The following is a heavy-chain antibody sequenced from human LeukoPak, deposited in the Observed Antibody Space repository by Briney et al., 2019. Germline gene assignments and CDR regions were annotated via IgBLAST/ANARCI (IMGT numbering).Heavy chain of an antibody. CDR1: GYGFTSYW. CDR2: IYPGDLRV. Sequence: GESLKISCHGFGYGFTSYWIGWGRHMPGKGMEGMGVIYPGDLRVRYNPSFQGQVTISVDKSINTAYLQWVSLRASDSAMYYCACRDLTSTWSFPWGQGSLVTVSS. V-gene: IGHV5-51*01. CDR3: ACRDLTSTWSFP. J-gene: IGHJ5*02. D-gene: IGHD6-13*01.